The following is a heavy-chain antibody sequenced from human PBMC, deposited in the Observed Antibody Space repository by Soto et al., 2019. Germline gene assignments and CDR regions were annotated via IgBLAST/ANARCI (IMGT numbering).Heavy chain of an antibody. CDR2: IIPIFGTA. Sequence: QVQLVQSGAEVKKPGSSVKVSCKASGGTFSSYAISWVRQAPGQGLEWMGGIIPIFGTANYAQKFQGRVTNTAEESTSTAYREVSSLRSEDTAVYYCAEGGDVSYYYYYGMDVWGQGTTVTVSS. CDR3: AEGGDVSYYYYYGMDV. CDR1: GGTFSSYA. D-gene: IGHD3-16*01. J-gene: IGHJ6*02. V-gene: IGHV1-69*12.